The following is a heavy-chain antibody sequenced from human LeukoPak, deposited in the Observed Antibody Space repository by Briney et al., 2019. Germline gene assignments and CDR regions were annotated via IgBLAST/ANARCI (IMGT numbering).Heavy chain of an antibody. J-gene: IGHJ4*02. CDR2: IYWDDDK. CDR3: AHSLRNGGTCYSGFDY. V-gene: IGHV2-5*02. CDR1: GFSLSTRGVG. Sequence: ESGPTLVKLTQTLTLTCTFSGFSLSTRGVGVGWIRQPPGKALEWLANIYWDDDKRYSPSLKSRLTITKDTSKNQVVLTMTNMDPVDTATYYCAHSLRNGGTCYSGFDYWGQGTLVTVSS. D-gene: IGHD2-15*01.